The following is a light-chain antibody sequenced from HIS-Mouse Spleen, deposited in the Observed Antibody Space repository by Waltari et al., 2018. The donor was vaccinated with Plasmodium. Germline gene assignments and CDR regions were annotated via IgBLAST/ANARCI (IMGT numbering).Light chain of an antibody. J-gene: IGKJ1*01. CDR1: QSISSY. Sequence: DIQLTQPPSSLSASLGNRVPITCRASQSISSYLHWYQQKPGKAPKLLIYAASSLQSGVPSRFSGSGSGTDFTLTISSLQPEDFATYYCQQSYSTPWTFGQGTKVEIK. V-gene: IGKV1-39*01. CDR3: QQSYSTPWT. CDR2: AAS.